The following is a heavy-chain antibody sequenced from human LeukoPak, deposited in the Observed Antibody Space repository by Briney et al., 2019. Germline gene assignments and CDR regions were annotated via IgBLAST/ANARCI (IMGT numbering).Heavy chain of an antibody. D-gene: IGHD2-2*01. CDR3: ARHLYSYACHFDC. J-gene: IGHJ4*02. CDR1: GGSISNTNW. V-gene: IGHV4-4*02. Sequence: SGTLSLTCGVSGGSISNTNWWTWVRQPPGKGLEWIGEVNLQGSTYYNPSLKSRVTISVDTSKNQFSLKLSSVTAADTAVYYCARHLYSYACHFDCWGQGTLVTVSS. CDR2: VNLQGST.